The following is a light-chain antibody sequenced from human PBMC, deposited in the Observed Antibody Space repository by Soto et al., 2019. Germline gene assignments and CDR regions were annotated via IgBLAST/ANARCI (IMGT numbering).Light chain of an antibody. CDR2: WAS. Sequence: DIVMTQSPDSLAVSLGERATIHCKSSQSVLYGSDNENNLAWYQQKPGQPPKLLIYWASTRESGVPARFSGSGSGTDFTLTISSLQAEDVAVYYCQQYYSIPYTFGQGTKLEIK. V-gene: IGKV4-1*01. CDR1: QSVLYGSDNENN. J-gene: IGKJ2*01. CDR3: QQYYSIPYT.